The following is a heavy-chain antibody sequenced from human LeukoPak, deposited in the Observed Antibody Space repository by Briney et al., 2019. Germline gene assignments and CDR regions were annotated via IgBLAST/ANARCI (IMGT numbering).Heavy chain of an antibody. Sequence: PETLSLTCTVSGGSISSYYWSWIRQPAGKGLEWIGRIYTSGSTNYNPSLKSRVTMSVDTSKNQFSLKLSSVTAADTAVYYCARGVRCYDFWSGYNWFDPWGQGTLVAVSS. V-gene: IGHV4-4*07. CDR1: GGSISSYY. CDR2: IYTSGST. J-gene: IGHJ5*02. CDR3: ARGVRCYDFWSGYNWFDP. D-gene: IGHD3-3*01.